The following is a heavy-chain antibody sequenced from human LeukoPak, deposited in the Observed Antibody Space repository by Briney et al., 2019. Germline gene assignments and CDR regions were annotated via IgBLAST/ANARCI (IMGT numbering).Heavy chain of an antibody. CDR2: INPNSGGT. J-gene: IGHJ5*02. CDR1: GYTFTGYY. CDR3: ARGVVVVAATSGFDP. V-gene: IGHV1-2*02. D-gene: IGHD2-15*01. Sequence: GASVKVSCKASGYTFTGYYMHWVRQAPGQGLEWMGWINPNSGGTNYAQKFQGRVTMTRDTSISTAYMELSRLRSDDTAVYYCARGVVVVAATSGFDPWGQGTLVTVSS.